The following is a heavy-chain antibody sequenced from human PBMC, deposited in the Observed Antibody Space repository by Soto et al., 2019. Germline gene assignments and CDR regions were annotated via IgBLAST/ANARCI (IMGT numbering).Heavy chain of an antibody. V-gene: IGHV1-46*01. J-gene: IGHJ6*02. CDR1: GYTFTSYY. CDR2: INPSGGST. D-gene: IGHD6-13*01. Sequence: ASVKVSCKASGYTFTSYYMHWVRQAPGQGLEWMGIINPSGGSTSYAQKFQGRVTMTRDTSTSTVYMELSSLRSEDTAVYYCARDIAAAGTSLRDYYYGMDVWGQGTTVTVSS. CDR3: ARDIAAAGTSLRDYYYGMDV.